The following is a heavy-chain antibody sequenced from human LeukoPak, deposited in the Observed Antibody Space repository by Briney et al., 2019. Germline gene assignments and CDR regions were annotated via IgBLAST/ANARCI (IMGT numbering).Heavy chain of an antibody. V-gene: IGHV4-61*02. J-gene: IGHJ5*02. D-gene: IGHD2-15*01. CDR3: AREVFCSGGSCYSSYWSDP. CDR1: GGSISSGSYY. CDR2: TYTTGST. Sequence: SQTLSLTCTVSGGSISSGSYYWSWIRQPAGKGLEWIGRTYTTGSTNYNPSLKSRVTISVDTSKNQFSLKLSSVTAADTAVYYCAREVFCSGGSCYSSYWSDPWGQGTLVTVSS.